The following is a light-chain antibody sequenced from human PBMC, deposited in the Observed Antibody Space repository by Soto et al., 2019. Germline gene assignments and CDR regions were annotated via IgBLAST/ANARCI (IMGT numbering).Light chain of an antibody. J-gene: IGKJ2*01. V-gene: IGKV3-11*01. CDR3: QHRSSWPT. CDR1: QSVNSY. Sequence: EIVLTQSPATLSLSPGERATLSCRASQSVNSYLAWYQQKCGQAPRLLIYDTSNRATGIPDRFSGSGSGTDLTRTISSLEPEDFAVYYRQHRSSWPTFGQGTRLEIK. CDR2: DTS.